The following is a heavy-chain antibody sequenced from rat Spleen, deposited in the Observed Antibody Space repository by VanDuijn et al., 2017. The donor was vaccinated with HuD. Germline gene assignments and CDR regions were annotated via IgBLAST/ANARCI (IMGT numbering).Heavy chain of an antibody. V-gene: IGHV5-7*01. CDR1: GFTFSDYN. CDR2: LIYDGSGT. J-gene: IGHJ2*01. D-gene: IGHD1-11*01. Sequence: EVQLVESGGGLVQPGKSLKLSCAASGFTFSDYNMAWVRQAPKKGLEWVATLIYDGSGTYYRDSVKGRFTISRDNAKSTLYLQVNSLRSEDTATYYCARHGGYGGYSVYFDYWGQGVMVTVSS. CDR3: ARHGGYGGYSVYFDY.